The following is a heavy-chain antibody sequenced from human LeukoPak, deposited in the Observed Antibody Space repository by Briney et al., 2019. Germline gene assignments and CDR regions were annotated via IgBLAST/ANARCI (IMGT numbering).Heavy chain of an antibody. CDR1: GFTSSRYW. CDR2: IKQDGSEK. CDR3: ARDLAPWGSISNFDY. Sequence: TGGSLRLSCAASGFTSSRYWMSGVREAPGKGLEWVANIKQDGSEKYYVHSVEGRFTISRDNAKNSLYLQMNSLRAEDTAVYYCARDLAPWGSISNFDYWGQGTLVTVSS. V-gene: IGHV3-7*05. D-gene: IGHD7-27*01. J-gene: IGHJ4*02.